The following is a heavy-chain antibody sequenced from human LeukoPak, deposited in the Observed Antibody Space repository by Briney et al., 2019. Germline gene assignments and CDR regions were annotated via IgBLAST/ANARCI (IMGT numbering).Heavy chain of an antibody. Sequence: SETLSLTCAVSGYSISSGYYWGWIRQPPGKGLEWIRSIYHSGSTYYNPSLKSRVTISVDTSKNQFSLKLSSVTAADTAVYYCARSHYDILTGYQNWFDPWGQGTLVTVSS. CDR2: IYHSGST. J-gene: IGHJ5*02. CDR1: GYSISSGYY. V-gene: IGHV4-38-2*01. CDR3: ARSHYDILTGYQNWFDP. D-gene: IGHD3-9*01.